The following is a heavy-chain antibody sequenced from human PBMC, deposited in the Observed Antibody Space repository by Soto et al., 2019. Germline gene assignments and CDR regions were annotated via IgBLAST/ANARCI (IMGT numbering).Heavy chain of an antibody. Sequence: GGSLRLSCAASGFTFISYAMSWVRQAPGKGLEWVSAISESGSRTYYADPVKGRFTISRDNSKNTLSLQMNSLRVEDTAVYFCAKHDSARSGFDIWGQGTMVTVSS. V-gene: IGHV3-23*01. J-gene: IGHJ3*02. D-gene: IGHD3-3*01. CDR2: ISESGSRT. CDR3: AKHDSARSGFDI. CDR1: GFTFISYA.